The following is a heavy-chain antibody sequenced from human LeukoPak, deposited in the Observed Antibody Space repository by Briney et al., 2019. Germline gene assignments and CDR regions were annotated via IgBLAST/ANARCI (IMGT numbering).Heavy chain of an antibody. CDR3: ASSGSYVAHYYGMDV. V-gene: IGHV3-23*01. CDR1: GFTFSSYA. D-gene: IGHD3-10*01. Sequence: PGGSLRLSCAASGFTFSSYAMSWVRQTPGKGLEWVSSISASGGSTYYADSVKGRFTISRDNSKNTLYLQMNSLRAEDTAVYYCASSGSYVAHYYGMDVWGQGTTVTVSS. J-gene: IGHJ6*02. CDR2: ISASGGST.